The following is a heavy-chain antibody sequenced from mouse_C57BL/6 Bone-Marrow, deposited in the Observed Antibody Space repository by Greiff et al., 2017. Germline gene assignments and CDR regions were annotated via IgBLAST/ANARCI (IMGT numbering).Heavy chain of an antibody. J-gene: IGHJ3*01. CDR3: ARYWSFAY. V-gene: IGHV1-81*01. Sequence: VQLVESGAELARPGASVKLSCKASGYTFTSYGISWVKQRTGQGLEWIGEIYPRSGNTYYNEKFKGKATLTADKSSSTAYMALRSLTSEDSAVYFCARYWSFAYWGQGTLVTVSA. D-gene: IGHD4-1*01. CDR1: GYTFTSYG. CDR2: IYPRSGNT.